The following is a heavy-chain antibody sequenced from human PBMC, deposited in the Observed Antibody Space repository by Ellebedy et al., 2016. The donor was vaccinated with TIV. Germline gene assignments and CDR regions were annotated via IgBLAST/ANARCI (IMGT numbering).Heavy chain of an antibody. CDR3: ASYYCSSISCYNRWFNP. CDR1: GGAFSSYA. J-gene: IGHJ5*02. V-gene: IGHV1-69*13. Sequence: SVTVSCXASGGAFSSYAISWVRPAPGQGLEWMGGIIPIFGTANYAQKFQGRVTITADESTSTAYMELSSLRSEDTAVYYCASYYCSSISCYNRWFNPWGQGTLVTVSS. CDR2: IIPIFGTA. D-gene: IGHD2-2*02.